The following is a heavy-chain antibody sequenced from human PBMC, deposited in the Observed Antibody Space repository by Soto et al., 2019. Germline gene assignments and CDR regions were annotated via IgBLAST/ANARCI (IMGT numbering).Heavy chain of an antibody. CDR2: ISGSGGST. CDR1: GFTFSSYA. Sequence: VQLLESGGGLVQPGGSLRLSCAASGFTFSSYAMSWVRQAPGKGLEWVSAISGSGGSTYYADSVKGRFTISRDNSKNTLYLQMNSLRAEDTAVYYCAKGLGYCSSTSCSLYYYYYGMDVWGQGTTVTVSS. CDR3: AKGLGYCSSTSCSLYYYYYGMDV. D-gene: IGHD2-2*01. V-gene: IGHV3-23*01. J-gene: IGHJ6*02.